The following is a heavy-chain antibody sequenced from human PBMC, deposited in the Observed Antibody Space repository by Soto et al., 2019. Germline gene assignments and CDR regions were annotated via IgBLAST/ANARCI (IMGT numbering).Heavy chain of an antibody. Sequence: ASVKVSCKASGDTFTSYGISWVGHTPGQGLGWMVWIIAYNGNTNYAQKLQSRVTMTTDTSTSKAYMELRRLRPDETAVYYCETSIFNWNDDYYYYGMEVWGQGNTVTVYS. V-gene: IGHV1-18*04. D-gene: IGHD1-20*01. CDR1: GDTFTSYG. CDR2: IIAYNGNT. J-gene: IGHJ6*02. CDR3: ETSIFNWNDDYYYYGMEV.